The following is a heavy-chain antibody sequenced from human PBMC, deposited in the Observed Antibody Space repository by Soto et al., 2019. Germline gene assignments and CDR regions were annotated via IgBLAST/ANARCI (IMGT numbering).Heavy chain of an antibody. CDR2: SYSGGST. Sequence: PVGSLRLSCVASGFTVSNNYMSWVRQAPGKGLEWVSVSYSGGSTDYADSVKGRFTISRDNSKNTLYLQMNSLRADDTAVYYCARARDGYNFLYEPTWGQGTLVTVS. CDR1: GFTVSNNY. V-gene: IGHV3-53*01. CDR3: ARARDGYNFLYEPT. J-gene: IGHJ4*02. D-gene: IGHD5-12*01.